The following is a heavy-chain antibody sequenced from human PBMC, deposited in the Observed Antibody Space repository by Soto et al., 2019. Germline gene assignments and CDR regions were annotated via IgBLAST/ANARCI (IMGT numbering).Heavy chain of an antibody. V-gene: IGHV1-46*01. D-gene: IGHD3-22*01. CDR2: INPSGGST. J-gene: IGHJ6*02. CDR1: GYTFTSYY. CDR3: ASSYYYDSSGYSSLYYYYGMDV. Sequence: ASVKVSCKASGYTFTSYYMHWVRQAPGQGLEWMGIINPSGGSTSYAQKFQGRVTMTRDTSTSTVYMELSSLRSEDTAVYYCASSYYYDSSGYSSLYYYYGMDVWGQGTTVTVS.